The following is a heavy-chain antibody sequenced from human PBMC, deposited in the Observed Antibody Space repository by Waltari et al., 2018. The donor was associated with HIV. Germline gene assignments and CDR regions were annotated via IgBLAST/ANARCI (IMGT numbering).Heavy chain of an antibody. CDR2: INTNTPNP. CDR3: ARISLRPVAGTTRGVH. D-gene: IGHD6-19*01. V-gene: IGHV7-4-1*02. J-gene: IGHJ4*02. Sequence: QVQLVQSGSELKKPGASVKVSCKTSGYSFTTYALNWVRQAPGQGLEWMGWINTNTPNPTYAQDFTGRFGFSLDTSVSSAYLQINSLKAEDTAVYYCARISLRPVAGTTRGVHLGQGTLVTVSS. CDR1: GYSFTTYA.